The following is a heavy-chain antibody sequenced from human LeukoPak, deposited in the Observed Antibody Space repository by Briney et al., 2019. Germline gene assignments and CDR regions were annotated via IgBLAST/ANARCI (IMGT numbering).Heavy chain of an antibody. CDR3: AGTVTTRYNWFDP. V-gene: IGHV4-34*01. J-gene: IGHJ5*02. CDR1: GGSISSYY. Sequence: TSETLSLTCTVSGGSISSYYWSWIRQPPGKGLEWIGEINHSGSTNYNPSLKSRVTISVDTSKNQFSLKLSSVTAADTAVYYCAGTVTTRYNWFDPWGQGTLVTVSS. D-gene: IGHD4-11*01. CDR2: INHSGST.